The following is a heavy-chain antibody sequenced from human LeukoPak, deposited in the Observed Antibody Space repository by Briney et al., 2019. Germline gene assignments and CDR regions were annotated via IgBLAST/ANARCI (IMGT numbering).Heavy chain of an antibody. Sequence: GGSLRLSCAASGFTFSDYYMGWIRQAPGKGLEWVSHLSSTGATLYYTDSVKGRFIISRDNANNSLSLQMNSLRVEDTAVYYCASLLSSGYSPLDYWGQGTLVTVSS. V-gene: IGHV3-11*01. CDR2: LSSTGATL. CDR1: GFTFSDYY. J-gene: IGHJ4*02. CDR3: ASLLSSGYSPLDY. D-gene: IGHD3-22*01.